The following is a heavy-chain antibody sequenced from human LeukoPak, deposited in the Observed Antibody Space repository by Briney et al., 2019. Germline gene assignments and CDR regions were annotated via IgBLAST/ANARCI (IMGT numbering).Heavy chain of an antibody. Sequence: GASVKVSCKASGYTFTGSYMHRVRQARGQGLEWMGWINPNSGGTNYAQKFQGRVTMTRDTSISTAYMELSRLTSDDTAVYYCARDRSELRFFDWFLDFWGQGTLVTVSS. CDR3: ARDRSELRFFDWFLDF. J-gene: IGHJ4*02. CDR1: GYTFTGSY. D-gene: IGHD3-9*01. V-gene: IGHV1-2*02. CDR2: INPNSGGT.